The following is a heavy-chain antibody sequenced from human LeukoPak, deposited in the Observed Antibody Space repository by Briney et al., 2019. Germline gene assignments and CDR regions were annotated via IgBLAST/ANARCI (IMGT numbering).Heavy chain of an antibody. CDR3: ASLWFGELTPYYYYMDV. CDR1: GYTFTGYY. J-gene: IGHJ6*03. CDR2: INPNSGGT. Sequence: ASVKVSCKASGYTFTGYYMHWVRQAPGQGLEWMGWINPNSGGTNYAQKFQGRVTMTRDTSISTAYMELSRLRSDDTAVYYCASLWFGELTPYYYYMDVWGKGTTVTVSS. D-gene: IGHD3-10*01. V-gene: IGHV1-2*02.